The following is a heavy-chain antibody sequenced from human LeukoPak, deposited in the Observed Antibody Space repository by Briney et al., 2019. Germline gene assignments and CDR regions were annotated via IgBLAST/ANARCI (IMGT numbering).Heavy chain of an antibody. V-gene: IGHV4-4*07. D-gene: IGHD6-19*01. CDR3: ARAPTSGWNYFFYYMDV. Sequence: SETLSLTCTVSGDSFGSYYWTWIRQPAGKGLEWIGRISASGSTKYNPSLKTRVTMSVDTSKMQFSLRLSSLTAADTAVYYCARAPTSGWNYFFYYMDVWGKGTTVTVSS. CDR2: ISASGST. J-gene: IGHJ6*03. CDR1: GDSFGSYY.